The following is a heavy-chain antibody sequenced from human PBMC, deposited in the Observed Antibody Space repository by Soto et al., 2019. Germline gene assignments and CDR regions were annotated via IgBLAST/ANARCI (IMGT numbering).Heavy chain of an antibody. CDR2: INHSGRV. D-gene: IGHD3-22*01. V-gene: IGHV4-34*01. CDR1: GWSFSPHS. J-gene: IGHJ5*01. Sequence: DTLSLTCAVYGWSFSPHSWTWIRQSPGKGREWIGDINHSGRVNYSPSLKSRVTISLDTSKNQFSLTLSAVAAADTAMYYCSTRAYDTNGYYRFDPWGQGTLVTVSS. CDR3: STRAYDTNGYYRFDP.